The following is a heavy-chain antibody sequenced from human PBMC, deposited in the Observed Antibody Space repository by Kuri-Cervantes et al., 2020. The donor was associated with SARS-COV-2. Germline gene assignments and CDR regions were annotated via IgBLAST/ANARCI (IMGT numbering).Heavy chain of an antibody. CDR3: AKDRYFDGRGGYYELGY. V-gene: IGHV4-4*07. Sequence: GSLRLSCVVSGDSFSDSYWSWIRQPAGKGLEWIGRIHPSGSTNYNSPLESRVTMSIDTSKKQFSLNLSAVTAADTAVYYCAKDRYFDGRGGYYELGYWGQGVLVTVSS. CDR2: IHPSGST. CDR1: GDSFSDSY. D-gene: IGHD3-22*01. J-gene: IGHJ4*02.